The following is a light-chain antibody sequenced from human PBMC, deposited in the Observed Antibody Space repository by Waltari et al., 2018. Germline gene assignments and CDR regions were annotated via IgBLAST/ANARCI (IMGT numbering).Light chain of an antibody. CDR1: QSITNNY. CDR3: QQYGSSPPT. V-gene: IGKV3-20*01. Sequence: EIVLTQSPGTLSLSPGERATLSCRASQSITNNYLAWYQQKPGQAPRLLIYGASSRATGIPDRFSGRGSGTDFTLTISRLEPEDFAVYVCQQYGSSPPTFGQGTKVEIK. CDR2: GAS. J-gene: IGKJ1*01.